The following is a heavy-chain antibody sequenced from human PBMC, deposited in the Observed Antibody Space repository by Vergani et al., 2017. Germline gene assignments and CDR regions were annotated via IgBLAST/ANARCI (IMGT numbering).Heavy chain of an antibody. CDR1: GYTFTSYY. Sequence: QVQLVQSGAEVKKPGASVKVSCKASGYTFTSYYMHWVRQAPGQGLEWMGIINPSGGSTSYAQKFQGRVTMTRDTSTSTVYMELSSLRSEDTAVYYCARGKYYYDSSGPKGGNWFDPWGQGTLVIVSS. CDR2: INPSGGST. CDR3: ARGKYYYDSSGPKGGNWFDP. V-gene: IGHV1-46*03. J-gene: IGHJ5*02. D-gene: IGHD3-22*01.